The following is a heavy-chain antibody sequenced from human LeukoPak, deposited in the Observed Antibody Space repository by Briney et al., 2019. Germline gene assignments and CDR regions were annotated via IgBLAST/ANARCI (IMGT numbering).Heavy chain of an antibody. V-gene: IGHV4-39*01. J-gene: IGHJ4*02. D-gene: IGHD1-26*01. CDR1: GGSISSSSYY. Sequence: SETLSLTCTVSGGSISSSSYYWGWIRQPPGKGLEWIVSMSYSGHTYYNPSLKSRVTTSIDTSKNQFSLKLSSVTAADTAVYYCARLSSGSYYFDYWGQGTLVTVSS. CDR3: ARLSSGSYYFDY. CDR2: MSYSGHT.